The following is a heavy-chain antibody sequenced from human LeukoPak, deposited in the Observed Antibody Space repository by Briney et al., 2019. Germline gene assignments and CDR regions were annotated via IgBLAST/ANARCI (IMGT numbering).Heavy chain of an antibody. CDR3: AKDQGSYYFDY. Sequence: PGGSLRLSCVTSGFTFTASGIHWVRQPPGKGLEGVTFIRSDGITKYYADSVKGRFTISRDNPKNTVYLQMDSLRAEDTAVYYCAKDQGSYYFDYWGQGTLVTVSS. CDR1: GFTFTASG. D-gene: IGHD2-15*01. J-gene: IGHJ4*02. V-gene: IGHV3-30*02. CDR2: IRSDGITK.